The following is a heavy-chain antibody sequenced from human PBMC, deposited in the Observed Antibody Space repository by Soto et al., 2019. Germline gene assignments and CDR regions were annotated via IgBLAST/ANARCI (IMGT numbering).Heavy chain of an antibody. V-gene: IGHV3-23*01. Sequence: EVQLLESGGGLVQPGGSLRLSCAASGFTFGSFGMSWVRQVPGKGLEWVSAISGSGGSTYYADSVVGRFTISRDNSKNTLYLQMNSLRAEDTAVYYCAKEAATTWYYYMDVWGKGTTVTVSS. CDR1: GFTFGSFG. CDR2: ISGSGGST. D-gene: IGHD6-25*01. CDR3: AKEAATTWYYYMDV. J-gene: IGHJ6*03.